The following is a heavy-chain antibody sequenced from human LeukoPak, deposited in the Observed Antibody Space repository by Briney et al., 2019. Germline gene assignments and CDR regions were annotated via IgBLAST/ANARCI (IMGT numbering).Heavy chain of an antibody. CDR1: EFFVGSNY. CDR2: IYSGCST. D-gene: IGHD6-6*01. V-gene: IGHV3-66*01. Sequence: GGSMRLSYGACEFFVGSNYMTWVRQARGKGLEWVSLIYSGCSTYYADSVKGRFTISRDNANNSLYLQMNSLRAEDTAVYYCARDGVFRSSAPDYWGQGTLVTVSS. J-gene: IGHJ4*02. CDR3: ARDGVFRSSAPDY.